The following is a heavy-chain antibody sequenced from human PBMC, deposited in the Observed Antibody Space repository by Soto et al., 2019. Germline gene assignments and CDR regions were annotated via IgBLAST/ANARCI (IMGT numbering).Heavy chain of an antibody. Sequence: EVPLVESGGGLVQPGGSLRLSCAASRFTFTSSWMSWVRQAPGKGLEWVANIKQDGNEAYYLDSVKGRFTISRDNAWTSLYLQMNSLSADDTAVYYCAGIQNNWFDPWGQGTLVTVAS. V-gene: IGHV3-7*01. D-gene: IGHD1-20*01. CDR3: AGIQNNWFDP. CDR1: RFTFTSSW. J-gene: IGHJ5*02. CDR2: IKQDGNEA.